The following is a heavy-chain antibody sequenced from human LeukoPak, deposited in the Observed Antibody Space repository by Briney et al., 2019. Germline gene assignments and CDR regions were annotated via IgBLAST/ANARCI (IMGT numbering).Heavy chain of an antibody. V-gene: IGHV4-61*02. CDR1: GGSMSSSDNY. J-gene: IGHJ4*02. CDR3: ARVFCSGGNCYHFDY. Sequence: SETLSLICTVSGGSMSSSDNYWSWLRQPAGTRLEWIGRIYTSGSTTYNPSLRSRVTISLDTAKDQLSLTVTSVTAADTAVYYCARVFCSGGNCYHFDYWGQGILVSVSS. CDR2: IYTSGST. D-gene: IGHD2-15*01.